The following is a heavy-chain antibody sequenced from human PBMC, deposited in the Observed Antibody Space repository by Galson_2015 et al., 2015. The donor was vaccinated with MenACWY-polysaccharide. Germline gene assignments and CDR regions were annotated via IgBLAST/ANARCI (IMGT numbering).Heavy chain of an antibody. CDR2: ISWNSGSI. V-gene: IGHV3-9*01. CDR1: GFTFDDYA. D-gene: IGHD5-24*01. CDR3: AKDGGSGEMATIIDY. J-gene: IGHJ4*02. Sequence: SLRLSCAASGFTFDDYAMHWVRQAPGKGLEWVSGISWNSGSIGYADSVKGRFTISRDNAKNSLYLQMNSLRAEDTALYYCAKDGGSGEMATIIDYWGQGTLVTVSS.